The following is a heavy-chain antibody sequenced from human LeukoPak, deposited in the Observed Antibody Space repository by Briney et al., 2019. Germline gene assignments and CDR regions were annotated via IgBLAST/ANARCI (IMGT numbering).Heavy chain of an antibody. V-gene: IGHV3-23*01. CDR2: VSGSGAST. Sequence: GGSLRLSCAYSLFSFCTDIVCSVRQAPGKGLEWVSTVSGSGASTYYADSVKGRFTISRDNPKNTLYLQMNSLRAEDTATYYCARDDGRSSSWDFDYWGQGTLVTVSS. CDR3: ARDDGRSSSWDFDY. J-gene: IGHJ4*02. CDR1: LFSFCTDI. D-gene: IGHD6-13*01.